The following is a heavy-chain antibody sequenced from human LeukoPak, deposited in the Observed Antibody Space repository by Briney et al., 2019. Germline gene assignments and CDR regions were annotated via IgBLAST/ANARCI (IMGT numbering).Heavy chain of an antibody. CDR2: IYTTGST. D-gene: IGHD3-22*01. CDR3: AGPLLTYYSDSSAYS. CDR1: GVSISSGSYY. V-gene: IGHV4-61*02. J-gene: IGHJ4*02. Sequence: SQTLSLTCTVSGVSISSGSYYWVWIRQPAGKGLEWIGRIYTTGSTNYNPSFKSRVTISVDTSKNQFSLKLSSVTAADTAVYYCAGPLLTYYSDSSAYSWGQGTLVTVSS.